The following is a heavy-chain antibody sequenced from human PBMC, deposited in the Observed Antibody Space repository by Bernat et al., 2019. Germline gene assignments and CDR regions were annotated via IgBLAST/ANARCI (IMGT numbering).Heavy chain of an antibody. V-gene: IGHV3-30-3*01. CDR2: ISSDGSSK. Sequence: QVQVVESGGGVVQPGRSLRLSCVISRFIFSNSPMHWVRQAPGKGLERVAVISSDGSSKYYAESVKGRFTISRDNSKSTLYLQMNSMRLEDTAMYYCARDRPYMDNWGQGTLVTVSA. D-gene: IGHD6-6*01. J-gene: IGHJ4*02. CDR3: ARDRPYMDN. CDR1: RFIFSNSP.